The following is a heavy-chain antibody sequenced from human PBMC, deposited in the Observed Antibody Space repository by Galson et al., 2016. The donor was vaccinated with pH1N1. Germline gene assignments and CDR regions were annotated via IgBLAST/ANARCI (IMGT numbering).Heavy chain of an antibody. Sequence: SLRLSCAASGFIFTNYGFSWVRQAPGMGLEWISVIGSIARETSYAGSVKGRFKISRDNSKNTVYLEMNSLRAEDTAVYHCARSRNLDVWGQGTAVTVSS. D-gene: IGHD1-14*01. CDR3: ARSRNLDV. J-gene: IGHJ6*02. CDR1: GFIFTNYG. V-gene: IGHV3-23*01. CDR2: IGSIARET.